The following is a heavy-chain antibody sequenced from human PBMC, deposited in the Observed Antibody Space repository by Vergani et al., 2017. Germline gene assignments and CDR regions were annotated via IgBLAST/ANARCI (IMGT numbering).Heavy chain of an antibody. CDR2: IYPGDSDT. Sequence: EVQLVQSGAEVKKPGESLKISCKGSGYSFTSYWIGWVRQMPGKGLEWMGIIYPGDSDTRYSPSFQGQVTISADKSISTAYLQWSSLKASDTAMYYCERALYSLMVYAARGYAFDIWGQGTMVTVSS. V-gene: IGHV5-51*03. J-gene: IGHJ3*02. CDR3: ERALYSLMVYAARGYAFDI. CDR1: GYSFTSYW. D-gene: IGHD2-8*01.